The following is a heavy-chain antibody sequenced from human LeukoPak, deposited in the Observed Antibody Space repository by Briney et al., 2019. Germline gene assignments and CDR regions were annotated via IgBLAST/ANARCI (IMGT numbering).Heavy chain of an antibody. Sequence: SETLSLTCTVSGGSISSGGYYWSWIRQPPGKGLEWIGEINHSGSTNYNPSLKSRVTISVDTSKNQFSLKLSSVTAADTAVYYCASLDSSGYRYFDYWGQGTLVTVSS. V-gene: IGHV4-39*07. J-gene: IGHJ4*02. D-gene: IGHD3-22*01. CDR3: ASLDSSGYRYFDY. CDR2: INHSGST. CDR1: GGSISSGGYY.